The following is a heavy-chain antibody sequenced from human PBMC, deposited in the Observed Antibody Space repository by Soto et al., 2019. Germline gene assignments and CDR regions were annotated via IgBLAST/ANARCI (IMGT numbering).Heavy chain of an antibody. D-gene: IGHD5-12*01. CDR1: GYTFTGYY. CDR3: ARDKLEMATIFDS. CDR2: INPNSGGT. Sequence: ASVKVSCKASGYTFTGYYMHWVRQAPGQGLEWMGWINPNSGGTNYAQKFQGWVTMTRDTSISTAYMELRSLRSDDTAVYYCARDKLEMATIFDSWGQGALVTVSS. J-gene: IGHJ4*02. V-gene: IGHV1-2*04.